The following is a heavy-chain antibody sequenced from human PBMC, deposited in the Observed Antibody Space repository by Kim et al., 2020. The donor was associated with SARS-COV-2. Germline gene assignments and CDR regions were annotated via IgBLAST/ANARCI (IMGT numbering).Heavy chain of an antibody. J-gene: IGHJ4*02. CDR2: IKEDGSEK. V-gene: IGHV3-7*01. D-gene: IGHD6-13*01. Sequence: GGSLRLSCAASGFTFSTYWMTWVRQAPGKGLEWVANIKEDGSEKYYVDSVKGRFTISRDNAKNSLYLQMNSLRAEDTAVYYCARDPGFSSRWYPYFDYWGQGTLATVSS. CDR1: GFTFSTYW. CDR3: ARDPGFSSRWYPYFDY.